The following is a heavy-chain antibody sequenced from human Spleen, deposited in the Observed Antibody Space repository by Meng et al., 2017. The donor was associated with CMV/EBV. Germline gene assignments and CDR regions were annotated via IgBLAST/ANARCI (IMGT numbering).Heavy chain of an antibody. CDR1: GGSFSGYY. V-gene: IGHV4-34*01. J-gene: IGHJ4*02. Sequence: QVPLQKWGGGRLKPSETLSLTCAVNGGSFSGYYWSWIRQPPGKGLEWIGEINHSGSTTYNPSLKSRVTISVDTSKNQFSLKLSSVTAADTAVYYCARGLKEVNPGFDYWGQGTLVTVSS. D-gene: IGHD1-14*01. CDR2: INHSGST. CDR3: ARGLKEVNPGFDY.